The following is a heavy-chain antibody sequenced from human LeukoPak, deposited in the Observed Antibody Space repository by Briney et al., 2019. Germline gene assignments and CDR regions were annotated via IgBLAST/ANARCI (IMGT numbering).Heavy chain of an antibody. CDR1: GYTFTSYD. CDR3: AREGSTMVRGVIINYYGMDV. J-gene: IGHJ6*02. V-gene: IGHV1-8*01. D-gene: IGHD3-10*01. CDR2: MNPNSGNT. Sequence: ASVKVSCKASGYTFTSYDINWGRQATGQGLEWMGWMNPNSGNTSYAQKFQGRVTMTRNTSISTAYMELSSLRSEDTAVYYCAREGSTMVRGVIINYYGMDVWGQGTTVTVSS.